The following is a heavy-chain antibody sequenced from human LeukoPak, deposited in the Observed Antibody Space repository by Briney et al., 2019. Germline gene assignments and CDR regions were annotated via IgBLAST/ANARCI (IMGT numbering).Heavy chain of an antibody. Sequence: GGPLRLSCAASGFTFSNAWMSWVRQAPGKGLEWVGRIKSKTDGGTTDYAAPVKGRFTISRDDSKNTQYLQINSLKTEDTAVYYCTTDPYYGSGSPFFWGQGTLVTVSS. CDR2: IKSKTDGGTT. CDR1: GFTFSNAW. D-gene: IGHD3-10*01. V-gene: IGHV3-15*01. J-gene: IGHJ4*02. CDR3: TTDPYYGSGSPFF.